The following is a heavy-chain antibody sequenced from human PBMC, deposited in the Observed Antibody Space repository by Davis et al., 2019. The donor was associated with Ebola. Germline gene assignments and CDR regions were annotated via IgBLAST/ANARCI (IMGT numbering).Heavy chain of an antibody. D-gene: IGHD3-3*01. Sequence: SETLSLTCAVYGGSFSGYYWSWIRQPPGKGLEWIGEINHSGSTNYNPSLKSRVTISVDTSKNQFSLKLSSVTAADTAVYYCARDLSPWSGYPTMGYWGQGTLATVSS. V-gene: IGHV4-34*01. CDR1: GGSFSGYY. J-gene: IGHJ4*02. CDR2: INHSGST. CDR3: ARDLSPWSGYPTMGY.